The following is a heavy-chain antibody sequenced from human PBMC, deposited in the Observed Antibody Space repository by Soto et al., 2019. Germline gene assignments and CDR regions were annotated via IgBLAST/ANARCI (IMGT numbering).Heavy chain of an antibody. V-gene: IGHV3-74*01. Sequence: PGGSLRLSCAASGFTFSNYWMHWVRQAPGKGLVWVSRIGRDGTGAGYADSVKGRFTISRDNAQNMLYLEMTSLRVDDTAVYYCASDTSGWIPDAHWGQGTLVTVSS. J-gene: IGHJ4*02. CDR2: IGRDGTGA. D-gene: IGHD6-19*01. CDR1: GFTFSNYW. CDR3: ASDTSGWIPDAH.